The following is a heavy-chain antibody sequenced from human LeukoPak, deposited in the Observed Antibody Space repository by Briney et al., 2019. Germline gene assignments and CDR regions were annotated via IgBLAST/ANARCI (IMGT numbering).Heavy chain of an antibody. Sequence: GGSLRLSCAASGFTFSDYYMSWIRQAPGKGLEWVSYISSSGSTIYYADSVKGRFTISRDNSNNTLYLEMSSLRAEDTAVYYCARAHYNWNEPPFDHWGQGVLVTVSS. CDR1: GFTFSDYY. V-gene: IGHV3-11*01. J-gene: IGHJ4*02. D-gene: IGHD1-20*01. CDR3: ARAHYNWNEPPFDH. CDR2: ISSSGSTI.